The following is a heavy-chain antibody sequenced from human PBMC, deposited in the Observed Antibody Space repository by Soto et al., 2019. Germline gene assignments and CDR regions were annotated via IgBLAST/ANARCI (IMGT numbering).Heavy chain of an antibody. J-gene: IGHJ4*02. CDR2: VSYDGSNK. Sequence: QVQLVESGGGVVQPGRSLRLSCAASGLTFSSYAMHWVRQAPGKGLERVADVSYDGSNKYYADSVKGRFTISRDNSKNTLYLQMNSLRAEDTAVYYCVREGEGLDYWGQGTLVTVSS. CDR3: VREGEGLDY. V-gene: IGHV3-30*04. D-gene: IGHD3-16*01. CDR1: GLTFSSYA.